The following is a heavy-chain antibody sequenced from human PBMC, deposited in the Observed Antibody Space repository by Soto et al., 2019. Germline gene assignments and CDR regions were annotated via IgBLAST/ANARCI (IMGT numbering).Heavy chain of an antibody. V-gene: IGHV4-34*01. J-gene: IGHJ4*02. CDR3: ASSTIAVAGLPNFFDY. Sequence: QVQLQQWGAGLLKPSETLSLTCAVYGGSFSGYYWSWIRQPPGKGLEWIGEINHSGSTNYNPSLTSRVTISVDTSKNQFSLKLSSVTAADTAVYYCASSTIAVAGLPNFFDYWGQGTLVTVSS. D-gene: IGHD6-19*01. CDR2: INHSGST. CDR1: GGSFSGYY.